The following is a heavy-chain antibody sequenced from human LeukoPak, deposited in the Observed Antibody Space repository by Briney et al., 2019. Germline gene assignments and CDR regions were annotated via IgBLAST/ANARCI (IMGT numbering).Heavy chain of an antibody. Sequence: GGSLRLSCAASGFTFSSYEMNWVRQAPGKGLEWVSYISSSGSTIYYADSVKGRLTISRDNAKNSLYLQMNSLRAEDTAVYYCARGQRRVVPAAIKFSWFDPWGQGTLVTVSS. CDR3: ARGQRRVVPAAIKFSWFDP. CDR1: GFTFSSYE. CDR2: ISSSGSTI. V-gene: IGHV3-48*03. J-gene: IGHJ5*02. D-gene: IGHD2-2*02.